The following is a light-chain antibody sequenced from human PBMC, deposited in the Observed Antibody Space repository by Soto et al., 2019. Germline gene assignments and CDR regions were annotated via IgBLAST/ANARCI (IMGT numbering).Light chain of an antibody. CDR1: QDISTW. CDR3: QQADSFPIT. Sequence: DIQMTQSPSSLSASVGDRVTITCRASQDISTWLAWYQQKPGKAPKLLVYGASSLEGGDPSRFSGSGSGTDFTLTISSLQPEDFASYYCQQADSFPITFGQGTRLEIK. J-gene: IGKJ5*01. CDR2: GAS. V-gene: IGKV1-12*01.